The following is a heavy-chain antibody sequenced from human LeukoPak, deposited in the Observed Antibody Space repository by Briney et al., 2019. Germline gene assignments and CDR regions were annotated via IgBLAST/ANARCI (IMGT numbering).Heavy chain of an antibody. CDR2: IWYDGSNK. CDR1: GFTFSSYG. J-gene: IGHJ4*02. D-gene: IGHD6-6*01. CDR3: ARDSSSRPGIAARNYFDY. V-gene: IGHV3-33*01. Sequence: GSLRLSCAASGFTFSSYGMHWVRQAPGKGLEWVAVIWYDGSNKYYADSVKGRFTISRDNSKNTLYLQMNSLRAEDTAVYYCARDSSSRPGIAARNYFDYWGQGTLVTVSS.